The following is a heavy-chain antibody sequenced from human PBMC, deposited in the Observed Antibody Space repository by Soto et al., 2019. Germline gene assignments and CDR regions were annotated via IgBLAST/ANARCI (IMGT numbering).Heavy chain of an antibody. D-gene: IGHD3-3*01. CDR1: GYTFTGYY. CDR2: INPNSGGT. V-gene: IGHV1-2*02. Sequence: ASVKVSCKASGYTFTGYYMHWVRQAPGQGLEWMGWINPNSGGTNYAQKFQGRVTMTRDTSISTAYMELSRLGSDDTAVYYCARVRDDFWSGYAVFDYWGQGTLVTVSS. CDR3: ARVRDDFWSGYAVFDY. J-gene: IGHJ4*02.